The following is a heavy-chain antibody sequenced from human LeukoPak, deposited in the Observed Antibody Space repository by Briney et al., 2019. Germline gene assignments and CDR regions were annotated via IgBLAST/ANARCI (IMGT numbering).Heavy chain of an antibody. J-gene: IGHJ4*02. D-gene: IGHD6-25*01. CDR3: ANEWGSARAFDY. CDR2: IRYDGTNN. Sequence: GGSLRLSCAASGFTFSSYGMHWGRQAPRKGLEWVAFIRYDGTNNNYADYVKGRFTISRDNSKNTLYLQMNSLRAEDTAVYYCANEWGSARAFDYWGQGTLVTVSS. CDR1: GFTFSSYG. V-gene: IGHV3-30*02.